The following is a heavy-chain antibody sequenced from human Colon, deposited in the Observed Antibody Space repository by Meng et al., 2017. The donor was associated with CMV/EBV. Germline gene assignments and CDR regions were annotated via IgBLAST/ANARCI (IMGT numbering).Heavy chain of an antibody. CDR2: INHSGST. V-gene: IGHV4-34*01. CDR1: GGSFSGYY. Sequence: GSLRPSCAVYGGSFSGYYWSWIRQPPGKGLEWIGEINHSGSTNYNPSLKSRVTISVDTSKNQFSLKLSSVTAADTAVYYCARSPRLYYDFWSGPNGMDVWGQGTTVTVSS. CDR3: ARSPRLYYDFWSGPNGMDV. J-gene: IGHJ6*02. D-gene: IGHD3-3*01.